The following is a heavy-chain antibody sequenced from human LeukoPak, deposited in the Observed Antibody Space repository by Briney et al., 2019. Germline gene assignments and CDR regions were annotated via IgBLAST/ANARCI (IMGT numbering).Heavy chain of an antibody. V-gene: IGHV4-4*07. CDR1: GGSINSYY. CDR2: IYTSGST. J-gene: IGHJ4*02. CDR3: AKGLQAAAGIDY. Sequence: SETLSLTCIVSGGSINSYYWIWVRQPAGKGLEWIGRIYTSGSTNYNPSLKSRVTMSVDTSKNQFSLNLSSVTAAVTAVYYCAKGLQAAAGIDYWGQGTLVTVSS. D-gene: IGHD6-13*01.